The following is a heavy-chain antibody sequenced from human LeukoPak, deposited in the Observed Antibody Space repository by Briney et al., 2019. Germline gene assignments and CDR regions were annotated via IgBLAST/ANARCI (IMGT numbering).Heavy chain of an antibody. D-gene: IGHD5-12*01. Sequence: SGGSLRLSCTASGFTFKDYGMHWVPQGPGKGLQWVSLISGDGGSTFYADSVRGRFTISRDNSKNSLYLQMSGLRTEDTAIYYCAKDSATITGSYSYNWFDFWGQGNLVTVSS. CDR2: ISGDGGST. CDR3: AKDSATITGSYSYNWFDF. CDR1: GFTFKDYG. V-gene: IGHV3-43*02. J-gene: IGHJ5*01.